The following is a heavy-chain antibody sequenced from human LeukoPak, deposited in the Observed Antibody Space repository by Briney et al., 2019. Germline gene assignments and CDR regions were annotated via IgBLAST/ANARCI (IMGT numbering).Heavy chain of an antibody. V-gene: IGHV3-48*01. Sequence: PGGSLRLSCAASGFTFSDDNMNWVRQAPGKGLEWVSYISSSSSAIYYADSVKGRFTVSRDNAKNSLYLQMNSLKAGDTAVYYCAGPYYFDYWGQGTLVTVSS. J-gene: IGHJ4*02. CDR3: AGPYYFDY. CDR1: GFTFSDDN. CDR2: ISSSSSAI.